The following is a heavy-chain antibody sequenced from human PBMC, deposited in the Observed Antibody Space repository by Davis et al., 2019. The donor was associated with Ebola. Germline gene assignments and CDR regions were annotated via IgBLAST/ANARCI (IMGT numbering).Heavy chain of an antibody. CDR3: ATRTGYPQNYFDF. D-gene: IGHD3/OR15-3a*01. Sequence: SVKVSCKASGGTFSSYAISWVRQAPGQGLEWMGGIVPIFGTADYAQNFQGRLTITADESTSTAYMELSSLKSEDTAVYYCATRTGYPQNYFDFWGQGVLVAVSS. V-gene: IGHV1-69*13. CDR1: GGTFSSYA. CDR2: IVPIFGTA. J-gene: IGHJ4*02.